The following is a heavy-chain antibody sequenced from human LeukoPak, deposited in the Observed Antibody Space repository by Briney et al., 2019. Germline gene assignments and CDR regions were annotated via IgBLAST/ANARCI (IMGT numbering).Heavy chain of an antibody. D-gene: IGHD5-12*01. V-gene: IGHV3-7*03. J-gene: IGHJ6*02. Sequence: GGSLRLSCAPSGFIFSDYWLSWVRQAPGKGLEWVANIKQDGSETDYVDSVKGRFTISRDNAKNSLFLQMNSLRADDTAVYYCSKGGGYVRMDVWGQGTTVTVSS. CDR3: SKGGGYVRMDV. CDR1: GFIFSDYW. CDR2: IKQDGSET.